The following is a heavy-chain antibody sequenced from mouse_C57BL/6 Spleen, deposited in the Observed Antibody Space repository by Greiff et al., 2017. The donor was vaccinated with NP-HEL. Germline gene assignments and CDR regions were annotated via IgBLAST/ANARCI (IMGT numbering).Heavy chain of an antibody. CDR1: GYSITSGYY. J-gene: IGHJ1*03. CDR3: ASASSYEYFDV. CDR2: ISYDGSN. Sequence: EVQLQQSGPGLVKPSQSLSLTCSVTGYSITSGYYWNWIRQFPGNKLEWMGYISYDGSNNYNPSLKNRISITRDTSKNQFFLKLNSVTTEDTATYYCASASSYEYFDVWGTGTTVTVSS. D-gene: IGHD1-1*01. V-gene: IGHV3-6*01.